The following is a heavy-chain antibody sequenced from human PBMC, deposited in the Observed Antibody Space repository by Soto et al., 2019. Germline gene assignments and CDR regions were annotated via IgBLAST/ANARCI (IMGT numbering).Heavy chain of an antibody. CDR2: IYHSGST. J-gene: IGHJ4*02. CDR1: GYSISSGYY. V-gene: IGHV4-38-2*01. D-gene: IGHD3-3*01. CDR3: ARAGRDYGFWSGYLGGEENHYYFDY. Sequence: PSETLSLTCAVSGYSISSGYYWGWIRQPPGKGLEWIGSIYHSGSTYYNPSLKSRVTISVDTSKNQFSLKLSSVTAADTAVYYCARAGRDYGFWSGYLGGEENHYYFDYWGQGTLVTVSS.